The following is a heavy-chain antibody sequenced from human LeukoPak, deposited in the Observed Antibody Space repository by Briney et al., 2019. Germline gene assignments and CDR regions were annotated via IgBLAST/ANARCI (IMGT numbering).Heavy chain of an antibody. Sequence: PGGSLRLSCAASGFTISSDWMSWVRQVPGKGLESVAHIKHDGSETYYVDTVRGRFIISRDNAKNSLYLQMNSLRVEDTAVYHCARGPTDFDASDIWGHGTLVTVSS. V-gene: IGHV3-7*01. CDR3: ARGPTDFDASDI. CDR2: IKHDGSET. J-gene: IGHJ3*02. CDR1: GFTISSDW.